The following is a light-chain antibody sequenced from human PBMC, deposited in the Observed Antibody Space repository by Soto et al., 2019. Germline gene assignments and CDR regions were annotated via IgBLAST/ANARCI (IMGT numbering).Light chain of an antibody. J-gene: IGKJ2*01. CDR1: QSVSNDY. V-gene: IGKV3-20*01. Sequence: EIVLTQSPGSLSLSPGGRATLSCRASQSVSNDYLAWYQQKPGQAPRLPIYGASNRATGIPDRFSGSGSGTEFTLTISRLEPEDFAVYYCQHYGNSPPMYTFGQGTKLEIK. CDR3: QHYGNSPPMYT. CDR2: GAS.